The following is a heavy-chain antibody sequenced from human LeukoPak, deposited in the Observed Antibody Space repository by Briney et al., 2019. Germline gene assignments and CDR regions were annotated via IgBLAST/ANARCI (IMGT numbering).Heavy chain of an antibody. D-gene: IGHD3-10*01. CDR2: MSYDGRYR. J-gene: IGHJ4*01. CDR3: ARSELYYGSESYYHLDY. CDR1: GFTFDFYA. Sequence: GTSLRLSCTTSGFTFDFYAMHWVRQAPGKGLEWVAVMSYDGRYRYYADSAKGRFTISRDNPKRTLYLEMSSLRPEDTALYYCARSELYYGSESYYHLDYWGHGTLVTVSS. V-gene: IGHV3-30*03.